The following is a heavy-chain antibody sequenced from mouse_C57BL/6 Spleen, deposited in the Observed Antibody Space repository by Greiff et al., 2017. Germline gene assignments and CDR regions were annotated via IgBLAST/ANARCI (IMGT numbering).Heavy chain of an antibody. V-gene: IGHV1-50*01. CDR3: ARRSSLGDYAMDY. J-gene: IGHJ4*01. Sequence: VQLQQPGAELVKPGASVKLSCKASGYTFTSYWMQWVKQRPGQGLEWIGEIDPSDSYTNYNQKFKGKATLTVDTSSSTAYMQLSSLTSEDSAVYYCARRSSLGDYAMDYWGQGTSVTVSS. CDR2: IDPSDSYT. CDR1: GYTFTSYW. D-gene: IGHD4-1*01.